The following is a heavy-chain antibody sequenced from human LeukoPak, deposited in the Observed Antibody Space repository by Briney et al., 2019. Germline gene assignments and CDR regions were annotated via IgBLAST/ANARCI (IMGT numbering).Heavy chain of an antibody. CDR2: IDPSDSYT. CDR3: ARPIGSSFDY. Sequence: GESLRISCKGSGYSFSSYWISWVRQMPGKGLEWMGRIDPSDSYTNYSPSFQGHVTISADKSISTAYLQWSSLKASDSAMYYGARPIGSSFDYWGQGTLVTVSS. D-gene: IGHD6-6*01. V-gene: IGHV5-10-1*01. J-gene: IGHJ4*02. CDR1: GYSFSSYW.